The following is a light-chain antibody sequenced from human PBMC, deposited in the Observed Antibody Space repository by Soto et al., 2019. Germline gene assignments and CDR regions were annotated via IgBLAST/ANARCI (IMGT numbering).Light chain of an antibody. Sequence: DIQLTQSPSSLSASIGDRFTITCRASRSAAYFVNWYQHKPGKAPELLIYAASTLESGVPSRFSGTGSGTEFTLTIDNVQAEDFASYFCQQSYSVPPTFGQGTKV. CDR3: QQSYSVPPT. CDR2: AAS. J-gene: IGKJ1*01. CDR1: RSAAYF. V-gene: IGKV1-39*01.